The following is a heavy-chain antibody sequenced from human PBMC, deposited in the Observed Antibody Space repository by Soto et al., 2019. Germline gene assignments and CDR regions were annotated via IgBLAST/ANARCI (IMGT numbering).Heavy chain of an antibody. D-gene: IGHD2-2*02. CDR2: IIPIFGTA. V-gene: IGHV1-69*13. CDR1: GGTFSSYA. J-gene: IGHJ5*02. CDR3: ANHLTYCSRTSCYNSWFDP. Sequence: GASVKVSCKASGGTFSSYAISCVRQAPGQGLEWMGGIIPIFGTANYAQKFQGRVTITADESTSTAYMELSSLRSEDTAVYYCANHLTYCSRTSCYNSWFDPWGQGTLVTVSS.